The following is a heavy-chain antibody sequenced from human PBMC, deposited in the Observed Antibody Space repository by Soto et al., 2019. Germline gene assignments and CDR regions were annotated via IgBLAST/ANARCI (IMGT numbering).Heavy chain of an antibody. CDR1: GGSISSYY. CDR2: IYSTGST. Sequence: PSETLTLTCTVSGGSISSYYWSWIRQPPGKELEWIGYIYSTGSTTYNPSLKSRVTISIDTSKNQFSLKLTSLTAADTAVYYCARAQYEPLPSIWGQGTLVTVSS. V-gene: IGHV4-59*01. J-gene: IGHJ4*02. D-gene: IGHD2-21*01. CDR3: ARAQYEPLPSI.